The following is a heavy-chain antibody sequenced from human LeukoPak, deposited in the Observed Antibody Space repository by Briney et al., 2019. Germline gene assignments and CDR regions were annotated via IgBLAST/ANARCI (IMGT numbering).Heavy chain of an antibody. Sequence: GGSLRLSCAASGFTFSSYSMNWVRQAPGKGLEWVSSISSSSSYIYYADSVKGRFTIPRDNAKNSLYLQMNSLRAEDTAVYYCASTNVYYYDSSGLYYFDYWGQGTLVTVSS. CDR2: ISSSSSYI. J-gene: IGHJ4*02. CDR1: GFTFSSYS. D-gene: IGHD3-22*01. V-gene: IGHV3-21*01. CDR3: ASTNVYYYDSSGLYYFDY.